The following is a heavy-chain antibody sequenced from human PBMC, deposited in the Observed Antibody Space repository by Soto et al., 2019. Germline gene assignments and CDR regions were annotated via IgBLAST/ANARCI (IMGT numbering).Heavy chain of an antibody. D-gene: IGHD3-22*01. CDR2: ISGSGGST. J-gene: IGHJ4*02. CDR1: GFTLSSYA. V-gene: IGHV3-23*01. CDR3: ANDRCTVVVEMFDY. Sequence: ASLRLSCADPGFTLSSYAMSWVRQARGKGLEWVSAISGSGGSTYYADSVKGRFTISRDNSKNTLYLQMNSVRVEAKAVYYCANDRCTVVVEMFDYGGQGTLVTVSS.